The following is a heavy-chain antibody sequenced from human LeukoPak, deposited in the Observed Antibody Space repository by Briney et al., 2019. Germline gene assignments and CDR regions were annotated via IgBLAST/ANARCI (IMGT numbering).Heavy chain of an antibody. Sequence: GGSLRLSCAASGFTFSSYAMSWVRQAPGKGLEWVSAISGSGGSTYYADSVKGRFTISRDNSKNTPYLQMNSLRVEDTAVYYCAKWGAYYYGSGSYSELDYWGQGTLVTVSS. V-gene: IGHV3-23*01. D-gene: IGHD3-10*01. J-gene: IGHJ4*02. CDR2: ISGSGGST. CDR3: AKWGAYYYGSGSYSELDY. CDR1: GFTFSSYA.